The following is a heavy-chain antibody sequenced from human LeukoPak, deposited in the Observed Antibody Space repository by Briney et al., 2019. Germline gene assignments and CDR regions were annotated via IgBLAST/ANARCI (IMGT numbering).Heavy chain of an antibody. CDR3: AKGLAFDI. J-gene: IGHJ3*02. V-gene: IGHV3-9*03. CDR1: GFTFDDYA. Sequence: GGSLRLSCAASGFTFDDYAMHWVRQAPGKGLEWVSGISWNSGSIGYADSVKGRFTISRDNAKNSLYLQMNSLRAEDMALYYCAKGLAFDIWGQGTMVTVSS. CDR2: ISWNSGSI.